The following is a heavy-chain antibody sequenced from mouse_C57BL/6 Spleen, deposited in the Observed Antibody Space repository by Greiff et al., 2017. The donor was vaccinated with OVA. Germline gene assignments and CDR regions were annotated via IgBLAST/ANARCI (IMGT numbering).Heavy chain of an antibody. CDR1: GFNIKDYY. J-gene: IGHJ2*01. CDR2: IDPEDGET. Sequence: VQLQQSGAELVKPGASVKLSCTASGFNIKDYYMHWVKQRTEQGLEWIGRIDPEDGETKYAPKFQCKATITADTSSNTAYLQLSSLTSEDTAVYYCASYYSNFDYWGQGTTLTVSS. CDR3: ASYYSNFDY. D-gene: IGHD2-5*01. V-gene: IGHV14-2*01.